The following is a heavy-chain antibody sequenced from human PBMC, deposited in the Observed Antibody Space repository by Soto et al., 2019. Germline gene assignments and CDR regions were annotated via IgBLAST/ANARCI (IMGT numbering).Heavy chain of an antibody. J-gene: IGHJ4*02. D-gene: IGHD5-18*01. CDR1: GYTFTSYD. Sequence: GASVKVSCTASGYTFTSYDINWVLQAPGQGLEWMGWISAYNGNTNYAQKLQGRVTMTTDTSTSTAYMELRSLRSDDTAVYYCARDRARLRGSPPYFDDWGKGTLVTLPS. V-gene: IGHV1-18*01. CDR3: ARDRARLRGSPPYFDD. CDR2: ISAYNGNT.